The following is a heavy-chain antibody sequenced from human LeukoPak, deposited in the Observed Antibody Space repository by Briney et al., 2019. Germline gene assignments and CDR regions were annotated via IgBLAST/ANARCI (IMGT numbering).Heavy chain of an antibody. Sequence: GGSLRLSCAASGFTFSSYAMNWVRQAPGKGLEWVASVSGSGVSTYYADSVKGRFTISRDNSRNTLYLQMNSLRAEDTAAYYCTKDHGSYGSGSLLFDYWGQGTLVTVSS. D-gene: IGHD3-10*01. CDR3: TKDHGSYGSGSLLFDY. J-gene: IGHJ4*02. CDR2: VSGSGVST. V-gene: IGHV3-23*01. CDR1: GFTFSSYA.